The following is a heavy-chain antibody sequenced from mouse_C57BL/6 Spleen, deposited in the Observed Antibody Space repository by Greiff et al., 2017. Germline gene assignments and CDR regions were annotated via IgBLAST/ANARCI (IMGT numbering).Heavy chain of an antibody. CDR1: GYTFTSYW. CDR3: ARKGDSNYWYFDV. CDR2: IDPSDSET. J-gene: IGHJ1*03. D-gene: IGHD2-5*01. V-gene: IGHV1-52*01. Sequence: QVQLQQPGAELVRPGSSVKLSCKASGYTFTSYWMHWVKQRPIQGLEWIGNIDPSDSETHYNQKFKDKATLTVDKSSSTAYMQLSSLTSEDSAVYYCARKGDSNYWYFDVWGTGTTVTVSS.